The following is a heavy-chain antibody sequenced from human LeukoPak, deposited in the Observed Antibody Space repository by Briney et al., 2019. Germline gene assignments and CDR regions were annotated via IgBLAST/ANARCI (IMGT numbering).Heavy chain of an antibody. CDR3: ARTHCSSTSCYSDD. Sequence: PSETLSLTCAVYGGSFSGYYWSWIRQPPGKGLEWIGEINHSGSTNHNPSLKSRVTISVDTSKNQFSLKLSSVTAADTAVYYCARTHCSSTSCYSDDWGQGTLVTVSS. CDR2: INHSGST. CDR1: GGSFSGYY. J-gene: IGHJ4*02. D-gene: IGHD2-2*01. V-gene: IGHV4-34*01.